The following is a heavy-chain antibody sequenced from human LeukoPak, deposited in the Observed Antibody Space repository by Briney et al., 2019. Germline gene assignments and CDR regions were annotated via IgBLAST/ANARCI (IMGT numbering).Heavy chain of an antibody. V-gene: IGHV3-23*01. CDR3: ASSRGYYGRAYYFDY. CDR1: GFTFSSYA. J-gene: IGHJ4*02. Sequence: PGGSLRLSCAASGFTFSSYAMSWVRQAPGKGLEWVSAISGSGGSTYYADPVKGRFTISRDNSKNTLYLQMNSLRAEDTAVYYCASSRGYYGRAYYFDYWGQGTLVTVSS. D-gene: IGHD1-26*01. CDR2: ISGSGGST.